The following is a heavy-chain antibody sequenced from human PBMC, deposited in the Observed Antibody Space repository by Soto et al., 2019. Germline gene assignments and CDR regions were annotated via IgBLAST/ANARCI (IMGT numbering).Heavy chain of an antibody. D-gene: IGHD3-10*01. Sequence: SETLSLTCGVYDGSIRGYYWSWIRQSPGKGLEWIGDINDNGGTNYNPSLKSRVTTSLDTSKKQVSLMVSSVTAADTAVYYCARGRYSYETIYYKFYYSALDVWGQGTTVTVSS. J-gene: IGHJ6*02. CDR3: ARGRYSYETIYYKFYYSALDV. V-gene: IGHV4-34*01. CDR2: INDNGGT. CDR1: DGSIRGYY.